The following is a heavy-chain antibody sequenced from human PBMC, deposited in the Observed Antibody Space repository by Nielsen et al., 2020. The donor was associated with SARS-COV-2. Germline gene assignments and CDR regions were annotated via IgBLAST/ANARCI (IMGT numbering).Heavy chain of an antibody. CDR2: IYYSGST. D-gene: IGHD6-13*01. CDR3: ARDRAAAYIYYYYGMDV. Sequence: SETLSLTCTVSGGSIRSGGYYWSWIRQQQGKGLEWIGYIYYSGSTYYNPSLKSRVTISVDTSKNQFSLKLSSVTAADTAVYYCARDRAAAYIYYYYGMDVWCQGSTVTVSS. V-gene: IGHV4-31*03. J-gene: IGHJ6*02. CDR1: GGSIRSGGYY.